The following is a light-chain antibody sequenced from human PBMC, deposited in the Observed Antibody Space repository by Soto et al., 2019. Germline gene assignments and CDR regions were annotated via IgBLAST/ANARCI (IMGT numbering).Light chain of an antibody. CDR2: YAS. CDR1: QSVRTN. V-gene: IGKV3-15*01. Sequence: EIVMTQSPATLSVSPGERVTLSCRASQSVRTNLAWYQQKPGQAPRLLIYYASTRATGIPARFSGSGSGTEFTLTISSLQSEDSAVYYCQQYSDCPPLTFGGGTKVEIK. CDR3: QQYSDCPPLT. J-gene: IGKJ4*01.